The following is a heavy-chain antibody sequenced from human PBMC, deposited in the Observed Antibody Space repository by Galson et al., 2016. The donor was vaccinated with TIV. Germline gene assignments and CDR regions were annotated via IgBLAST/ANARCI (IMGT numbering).Heavy chain of an antibody. Sequence: SLRLPCAASGFTFSSYGMHWVRQAPGKGLEWVAVIWYDGSNENYAESVKGRFTISRDNSKNTLYLQMNSLRVEDTAVYFCARVRFCGKTSCHHYFDTWGQGTLVTVSS. D-gene: IGHD2-2*01. CDR2: IWYDGSNE. CDR1: GFTFSSYG. J-gene: IGHJ5*02. V-gene: IGHV3-33*08. CDR3: ARVRFCGKTSCHHYFDT.